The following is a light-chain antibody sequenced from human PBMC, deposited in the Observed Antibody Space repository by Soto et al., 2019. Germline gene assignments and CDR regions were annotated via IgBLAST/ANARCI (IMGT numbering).Light chain of an antibody. CDR2: EDT. J-gene: IGLJ2*01. CDR3: SSYAAGSPSVL. CDR1: SNTVETYTL. Sequence: QSALTQPASVAGSPGQSITISCTGISNTVETYTLVSWYQQYPGEAPNLIIYEDTKRPSGVSDRFSGFKSGNTASLTISGLQRDDESDYYCSSYAAGSPSVLVGGGTKLTVL. V-gene: IGLV2-23*01.